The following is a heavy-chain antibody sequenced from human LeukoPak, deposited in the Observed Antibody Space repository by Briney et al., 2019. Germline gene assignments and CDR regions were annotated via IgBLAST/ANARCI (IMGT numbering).Heavy chain of an antibody. D-gene: IGHD3-10*01. CDR2: IYHSGST. Sequence: SETLSLTCAVSGGSISSGNWWSWVRQPPGKGLEWIGEIYHSGSTNYNPSLKSRVTISVDKSKNQFSLKLSSVTAADTAVYYCARDRGSGTYYFDYWGQGTLVTVSS. CDR3: ARDRGSGTYYFDY. J-gene: IGHJ4*02. CDR1: GGSISSGNW. V-gene: IGHV4-4*02.